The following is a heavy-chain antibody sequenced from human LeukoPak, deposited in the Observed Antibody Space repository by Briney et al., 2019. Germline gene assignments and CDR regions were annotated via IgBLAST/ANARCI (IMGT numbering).Heavy chain of an antibody. Sequence: SETLSLTCTVSGGSISSSSYYWGWIRQPPGKGLEWIGSIYYNGNTYYKSSLKSRVTISVDTSKNQFSLKLSSVTAADTAVYFCARIPIVQGLICYFDQWGQGSLVTVSS. D-gene: IGHD3-16*01. CDR2: IYYNGNT. CDR1: GGSISSSSYY. V-gene: IGHV4-39*01. CDR3: ARIPIVQGLICYFDQ. J-gene: IGHJ4*02.